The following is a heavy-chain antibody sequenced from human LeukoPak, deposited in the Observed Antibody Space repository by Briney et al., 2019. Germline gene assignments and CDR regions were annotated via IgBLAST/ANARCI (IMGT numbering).Heavy chain of an antibody. Sequence: SETLSLTCTVSGASIRSFYLSWIRQPPGKGLEWIGYISYGGSTISDPSLKSRVTISVDTSKNQFSLRLTSVTAADTAVYYCARGLHEYGDLPLGYWGQGTLLTVSS. V-gene: IGHV4-59*01. CDR2: ISYGGST. CDR3: ARGLHEYGDLPLGY. CDR1: GASIRSFY. D-gene: IGHD4-17*01. J-gene: IGHJ4*02.